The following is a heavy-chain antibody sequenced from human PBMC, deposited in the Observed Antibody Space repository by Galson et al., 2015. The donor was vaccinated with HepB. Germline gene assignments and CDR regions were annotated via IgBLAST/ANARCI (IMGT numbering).Heavy chain of an antibody. CDR3: ARRISLVRGIITRPDYYYGMDV. V-gene: IGHV3-7*03. J-gene: IGHJ6*02. CDR2: INPDGSGK. Sequence: SLRLSCAASDFTFSNYWMNWVRQAPGKGLEWVANINPDGSGKYYVASLKGRFTISRDNAKNSMYLQMDSLRAEDTAVYYCARRISLVRGIITRPDYYYGMDVWGQGTAVTVAS. CDR1: DFTFSNYW. D-gene: IGHD3-10*01.